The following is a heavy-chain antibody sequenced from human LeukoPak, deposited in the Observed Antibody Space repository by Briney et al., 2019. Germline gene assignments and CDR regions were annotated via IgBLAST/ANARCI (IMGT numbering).Heavy chain of an antibody. CDR3: AKSYMGYYYYYMDV. J-gene: IGHJ6*03. CDR1: GLTFDDYG. D-gene: IGHD4-11*01. V-gene: IGHV3-20*01. CDR2: IIWNGGRT. Sequence: PGGSLRLPCAASGLTFDDYGMNWVRQAPGKGLQWVSGIIWNGGRTGYADSVKGRFTISRDNAKNSLYLQMDSLRAEDTALYHCAKSYMGYYYYYMDVWGKGTTDRVS.